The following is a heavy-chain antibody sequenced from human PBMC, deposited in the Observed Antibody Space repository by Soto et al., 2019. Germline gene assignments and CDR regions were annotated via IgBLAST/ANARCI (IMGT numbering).Heavy chain of an antibody. CDR2: ISYDGSNK. CDR3: AKDHYDTLTGYYGPDY. D-gene: IGHD3-9*01. CDR1: GFTFSSYG. Sequence: QVQLVESGGGVVQPGRSLRLSCVASGFTFSSYGIHWVRQAPGKGLEWVAVISYDGSNKYYADSVKGRFTISRDNSKNTLYLQMNSLRAEDTAVYYCAKDHYDTLTGYYGPDYWGQGTLVTVSS. V-gene: IGHV3-30*18. J-gene: IGHJ4*02.